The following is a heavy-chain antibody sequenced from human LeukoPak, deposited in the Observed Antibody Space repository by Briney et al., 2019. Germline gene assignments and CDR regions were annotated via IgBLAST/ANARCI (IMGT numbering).Heavy chain of an antibody. V-gene: IGHV3-23*01. CDR1: AFTFTTYG. CDR3: ATYRVYIDSSGYSY. J-gene: IGHJ4*02. Sequence: QARGSLRLSCAASAFTFTTYGMSWVRQAPGEGLEWVSSILVSGGSTYYTDSVKGRFTSSRDNSKKTLYLQMNSLRAEATVVYYCATYRVYIDSSGYSYWGQGTLVIVSS. CDR2: ILVSGGST. D-gene: IGHD3-22*01.